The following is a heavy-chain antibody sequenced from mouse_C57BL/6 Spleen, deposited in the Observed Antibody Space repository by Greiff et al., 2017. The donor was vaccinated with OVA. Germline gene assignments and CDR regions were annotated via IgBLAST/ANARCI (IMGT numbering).Heavy chain of an antibody. V-gene: IGHV1-18*01. J-gene: IGHJ1*03. D-gene: IGHD1-1*01. CDR2: INPNNGGT. Sequence: EVKLQESGPELVKPGASVKIPCKASGYTFTDYNMDWVKQSHGKSLEWIGDINPNNGGTIYNQKFKGKATLTVDKSSSTAYMELRSLTSEDTAVYDCARDPNYYGSRGYFDVWGTGTTVTVSS. CDR1: GYTFTDYN. CDR3: ARDPNYYGSRGYFDV.